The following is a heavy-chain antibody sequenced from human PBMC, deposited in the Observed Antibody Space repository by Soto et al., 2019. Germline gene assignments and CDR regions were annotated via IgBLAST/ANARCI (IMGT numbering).Heavy chain of an antibody. V-gene: IGHV4-59*01. J-gene: IGHJ4*02. CDR2: VPNAGGT. Sequence: SETLSLTCSVSGDSISSYYWSWFRQPPGKGLQWIGYVPNAGGTDYNPSLWSRVTISLDTSKNQFSLRLRSVTAGDTAVYFCARGSIYVGAQVNDCWGQGTLVTVSS. CDR3: ARGSIYVGAQVNDC. D-gene: IGHD1-26*01. CDR1: GDSISSYY.